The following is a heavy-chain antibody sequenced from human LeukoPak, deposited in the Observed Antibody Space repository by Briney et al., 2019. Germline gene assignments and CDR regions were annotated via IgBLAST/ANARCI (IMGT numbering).Heavy chain of an antibody. V-gene: IGHV7-4-1*02. D-gene: IGHD2-15*01. CDR1: GYTFTSYA. J-gene: IGHJ4*02. CDR2: INTNTGNP. CDR3: ARVLSLGYCSGGSCFDY. Sequence: GASVKVSCKASGYTFTSYAMNWVRQAPGQGLEWMGWINTNTGNPTYAQGFTGRFVFSLDTSVSTAYLQISSLKAEDTAVYYCARVLSLGYCSGGSCFDYWGQGTLVTVSS.